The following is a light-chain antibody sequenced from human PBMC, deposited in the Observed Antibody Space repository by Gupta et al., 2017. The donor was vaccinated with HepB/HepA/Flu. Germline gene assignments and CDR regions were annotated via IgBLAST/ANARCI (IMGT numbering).Light chain of an antibody. J-gene: IGKJ5*01. CDR1: QDINSH. CDR2: SAA. CDR3: LKVTNPHRT. V-gene: IGKV1-9*01. Sequence: DIQLTQSPSFLSASVGDRVTITGRASQDINSHLMCYQQKPGKAPKILIYSAATLQSGVPSRYSGGGSGSEDSTPRSRLEPEEFATAYCLKVTNPHRTFGQGTRVEIK.